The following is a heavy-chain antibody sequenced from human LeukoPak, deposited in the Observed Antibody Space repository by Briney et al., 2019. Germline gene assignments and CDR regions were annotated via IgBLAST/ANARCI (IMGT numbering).Heavy chain of an antibody. J-gene: IGHJ6*02. V-gene: IGHV3-66*01. Sequence: GGSLRLSCAASGFTVSSNYMSWVRQAPGKGLEWVSVIYGGGSTYYADSVKGRFTISRDNSKNTLYLQMNSLRAEDTAVYYCAREGPRWLTDYYGMDVWGQGTTVTVSS. CDR3: AREGPRWLTDYYGMDV. CDR1: GFTVSSNY. CDR2: IYGGGST. D-gene: IGHD5-24*01.